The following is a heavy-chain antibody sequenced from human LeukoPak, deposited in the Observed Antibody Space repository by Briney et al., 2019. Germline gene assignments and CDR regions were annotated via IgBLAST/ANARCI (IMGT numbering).Heavy chain of an antibody. D-gene: IGHD2-15*01. V-gene: IGHV3-11*01. CDR3: AKLSDKYCSGGSCYLDV. J-gene: IGHJ4*02. CDR2: ISGSGNTI. Sequence: GGSLRLSCAASGFTFSDNYMNWLRQAPGKGLEWLSYISGSGNTIHSADSVKGRFTISRDNSQNTLYLQMNSLRAEDTALYYRAKLSDKYCSGGSCYLDVWGQGTLVTVSA. CDR1: GFTFSDNY.